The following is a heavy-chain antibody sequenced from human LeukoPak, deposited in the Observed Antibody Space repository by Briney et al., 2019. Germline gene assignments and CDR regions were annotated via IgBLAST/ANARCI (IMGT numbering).Heavy chain of an antibody. J-gene: IGHJ1*01. D-gene: IGHD6-13*01. CDR3: ARGKPAYSSSWSAEYFQH. CDR1: GFTFSSYW. V-gene: IGHV3-7*01. Sequence: RGSLRLSCAASGFTFSSYWMSWVRQAPGKGLEWVANTKQDGSEKYYVDSAKGRFTISRDNAKNSLYLQMNSLRAEDTAVYYCARGKPAYSSSWSAEYFQHWGQGTLVTVSS. CDR2: TKQDGSEK.